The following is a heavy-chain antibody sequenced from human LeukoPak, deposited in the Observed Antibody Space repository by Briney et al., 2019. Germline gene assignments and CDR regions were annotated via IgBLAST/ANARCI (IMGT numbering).Heavy chain of an antibody. CDR2: ISSSSSYI. D-gene: IGHD3-10*01. J-gene: IGHJ4*02. Sequence: GGSLRLSCAASGFTFSSYSMNWVRQAPGKGLEWVSSISSSSSYIYYADSVKGRFTISRDNAKNSLYLQMNSLRAEDTAVYYCARDDDDGSGSYYIKLRGAPGYWGQGTLVTVSS. V-gene: IGHV3-21*01. CDR3: ARDDDDGSGSYYIKLRGAPGY. CDR1: GFTFSSYS.